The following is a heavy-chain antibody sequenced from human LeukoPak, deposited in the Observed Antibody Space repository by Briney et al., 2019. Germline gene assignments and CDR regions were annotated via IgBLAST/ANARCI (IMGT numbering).Heavy chain of an antibody. CDR3: ARGLGYYGSGSYYKGFAY. CDR2: INHSGST. J-gene: IGHJ4*02. Sequence: SETLSLTCAVYGGSFSGYYWSWIRQPPGKGLEWTGEINHSGSTNYNPSLKSRVTISVDTSKNQFSLKLSSVTAADTAVYYCARGLGYYGSGSYYKGFAYWGQGTLVTVSS. D-gene: IGHD3-10*01. CDR1: GGSFSGYY. V-gene: IGHV4-34*01.